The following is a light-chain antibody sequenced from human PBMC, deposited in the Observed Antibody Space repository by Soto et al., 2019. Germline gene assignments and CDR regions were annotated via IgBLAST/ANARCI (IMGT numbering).Light chain of an antibody. CDR3: QQYNNWPKT. CDR2: GAS. CDR1: QSVSSN. V-gene: IGKV3-15*01. Sequence: EIVMTQSPATLSVSPGERATLSCRASQSVSSNLAWYQQKPGQAPRLLIYGASTRATGIPARFSGSGSGTEFTLTISSLQSEYFAVYYCQQYNNWPKTFVQGTKLDIK. J-gene: IGKJ1*01.